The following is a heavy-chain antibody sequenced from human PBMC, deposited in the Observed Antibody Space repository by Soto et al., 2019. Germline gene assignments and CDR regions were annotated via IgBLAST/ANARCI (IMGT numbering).Heavy chain of an antibody. Sequence: QVQLQESGPGLVKPSETVSLTCTVSGGSISSHYWSWIRQPPGKGLEWIGYIYYSGSTNYNPSLKIRVSISVDTSKNQFSLKLSSVTAADTAVYYCAAYRGSGTFDYWGQGILVTVSS. J-gene: IGHJ4*02. CDR3: AAYRGSGTFDY. V-gene: IGHV4-59*11. CDR2: IYYSGST. CDR1: GGSISSHY. D-gene: IGHD3-10*01.